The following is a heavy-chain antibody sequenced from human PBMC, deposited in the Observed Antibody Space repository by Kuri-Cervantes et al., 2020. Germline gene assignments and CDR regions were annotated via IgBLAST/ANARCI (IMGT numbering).Heavy chain of an antibody. CDR1: GFTFNSYA. J-gene: IGHJ1*01. CDR2: INNSGDVT. Sequence: GESLKISCAASGFTFNSYAMTWVRQAPGKGLEWVSGINNSGDVTHYADSVKGRFTTSRDNSKNTLYLQMNSLRVDDTAVYFCAKWLAHSFDSSGFYSDWGQGTLVTVSS. CDR3: AKWLAHSFDSSGFYSD. V-gene: IGHV3-23*01. D-gene: IGHD3-22*01.